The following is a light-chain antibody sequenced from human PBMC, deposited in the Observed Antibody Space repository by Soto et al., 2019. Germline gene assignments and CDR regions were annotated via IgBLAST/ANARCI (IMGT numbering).Light chain of an antibody. CDR3: ASWDDRLGAVI. Sequence: QSVLTQPPSASGSPGQSVTISCTGTSSDVGGYNYVSWYQQHSGKAPKLMIYEVSQRPSGVPDRFSGSKSGNTASLTVSGLQAEDEAVYYCASWDDRLGAVIFGGGTKVTVL. CDR1: SSDVGGYNY. V-gene: IGLV2-8*01. CDR2: EVS. J-gene: IGLJ2*01.